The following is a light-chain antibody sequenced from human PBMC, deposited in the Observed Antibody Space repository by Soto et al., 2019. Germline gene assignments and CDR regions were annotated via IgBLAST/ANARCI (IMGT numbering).Light chain of an antibody. CDR3: QQRSNWPLT. V-gene: IGKV3-11*01. Sequence: EIVLTQSPATLSLSPGERATLSCRASQSISSHLAWYQQKPGQAPRLLMYDASNRATGIPARFSGSGSGTGFTLTISSLEPEDFAVYYCQQRSNWPLTFGGGTKLEIK. J-gene: IGKJ4*01. CDR2: DAS. CDR1: QSISSH.